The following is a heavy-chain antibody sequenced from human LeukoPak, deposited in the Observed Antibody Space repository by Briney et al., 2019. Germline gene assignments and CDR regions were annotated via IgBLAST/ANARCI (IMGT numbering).Heavy chain of an antibody. CDR2: IYYSGST. V-gene: IGHV4-39*07. Sequence: TSETLSLTCTVSGGSISSSSYYWGWIRQPPGKGLEWIGSIYYSGSTYYNPSLKSRVTISVDTSKNQFSLKLSSVTAADTAVYYCARWSADYGDYVGGAFDIWGQGTMVAVSS. D-gene: IGHD4-17*01. J-gene: IGHJ3*02. CDR1: GGSISSSSYY. CDR3: ARWSADYGDYVGGAFDI.